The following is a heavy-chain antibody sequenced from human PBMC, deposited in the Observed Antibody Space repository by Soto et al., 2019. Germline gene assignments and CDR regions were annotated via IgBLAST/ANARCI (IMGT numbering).Heavy chain of an antibody. D-gene: IGHD3-3*01. Sequence: SETLSLTCTVSGGSISSSSYYWGWIRQPPGKGLEWIGSIYYSGSTYYNPSLKSRVTISVDTSKNQFSLKLSSVTAADTAVSYCARHIPEYYDFWSGYSLDPWGQGTLVTVSS. J-gene: IGHJ5*02. CDR3: ARHIPEYYDFWSGYSLDP. V-gene: IGHV4-39*01. CDR1: GGSISSSSYY. CDR2: IYYSGST.